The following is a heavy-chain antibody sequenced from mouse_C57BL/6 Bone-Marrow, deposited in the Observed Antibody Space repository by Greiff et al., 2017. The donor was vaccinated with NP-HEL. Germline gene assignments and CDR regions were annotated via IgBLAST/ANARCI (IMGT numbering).Heavy chain of an antibody. V-gene: IGHV1-19*01. CDR3: ARSYYRPAY. CDR1: GYTFTDYY. D-gene: IGHD2-14*01. CDR2: INPYNGGT. J-gene: IGHJ3*01. Sequence: EVQLQQSGPVLVKPGASVKMSCKASGYTFTDYYMNWVKQSHGKSLEWIGVINPYNGGTSYNQKFKGKATLTVDKSSSTAYMELNSLTSEDSAVYYCARSYYRPAYWGHGTLVTVSA.